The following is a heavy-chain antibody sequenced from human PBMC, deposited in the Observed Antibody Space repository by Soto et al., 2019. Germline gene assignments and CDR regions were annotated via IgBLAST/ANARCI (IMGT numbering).Heavy chain of an antibody. D-gene: IGHD3-10*01. Sequence: QVQLVQSGAEVKKPGASVRISCKASGYTFSDYQIHWVRQAPGQGLEWMGVINPSGGSAGYAQKFQGRVNMTSDTSTSTVSMELSSLRFDDTAVYYCARWDYYNSSSDYWGQGTLVTVSS. V-gene: IGHV1-46*01. CDR3: ARWDYYNSSSDY. J-gene: IGHJ4*02. CDR2: INPSGGSA. CDR1: GYTFSDYQ.